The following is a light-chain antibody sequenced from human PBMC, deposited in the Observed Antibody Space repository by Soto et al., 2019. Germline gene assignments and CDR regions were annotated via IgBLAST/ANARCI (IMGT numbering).Light chain of an antibody. CDR2: GAS. CDR3: QQYNNWPFT. J-gene: IGKJ3*01. Sequence: EIGMTQSPATLSVSPGERATLSCRASQSVSSYLAWYQQKPGQAPRLLIYGASTRATGIPARFSGSGSGTEFTLTISSLQSEDFAAYYCQQYNNWPFTCGPGTKVDIK. V-gene: IGKV3-15*01. CDR1: QSVSSY.